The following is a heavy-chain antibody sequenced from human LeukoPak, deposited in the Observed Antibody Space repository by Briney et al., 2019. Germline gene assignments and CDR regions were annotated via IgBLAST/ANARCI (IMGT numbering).Heavy chain of an antibody. Sequence: GESLKISCKGSEYSFTSYWIGGVRQMPGKGLEWRGINYRGDADTRYSPSFQGQVTISGDKSISTAYLQWSSLKASDTAMYYCARLGVVVVAGDYYFDYWGQGTLVTVSS. CDR3: ARLGVVVVAGDYYFDY. CDR2: NYRGDADT. J-gene: IGHJ4*02. D-gene: IGHD2-15*01. CDR1: EYSFTSYW. V-gene: IGHV5-51*01.